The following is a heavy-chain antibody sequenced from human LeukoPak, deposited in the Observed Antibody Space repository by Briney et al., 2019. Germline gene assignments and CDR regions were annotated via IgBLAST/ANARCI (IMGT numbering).Heavy chain of an antibody. J-gene: IGHJ5*02. CDR2: FDPEDGET. CDR1: GYTLTELS. D-gene: IGHD7-27*01. V-gene: IGHV1-24*01. CDR3: ATLPGVSRYDKKSNWFDP. Sequence: ASVKVSCKVSGYTLTELSMHWVRQAPGKGLEWMGGFDPEDGETIYAQKFQGRVTMTEDTSTDTAYMELSSLRSEDTAVYYCATLPGVSRYDKKSNWFDPWGQGTLVTVSS.